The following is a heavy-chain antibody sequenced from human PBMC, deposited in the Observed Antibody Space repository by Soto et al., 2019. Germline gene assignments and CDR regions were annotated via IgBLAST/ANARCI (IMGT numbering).Heavy chain of an antibody. D-gene: IGHD3-22*01. V-gene: IGHV4-39*02. CDR3: ASLLHGSGSNCYCTCFGP. J-gene: IGHJ5*02. CDR2: IYYSGST. Sequence: SETLSLTCSVSGDSISSSDYYWAWIRQPPGKGLEWIGSIYYSGSTWYNPSLKSRVTISVDTSKNHFSLRLSSVTAADTALYYCASLLHGSGSNCYCTCFGPWGQGTLVTVS. CDR1: GDSISSSDYY.